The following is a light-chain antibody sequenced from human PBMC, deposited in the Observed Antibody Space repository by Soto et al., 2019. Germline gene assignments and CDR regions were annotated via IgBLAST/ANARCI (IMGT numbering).Light chain of an antibody. V-gene: IGLV3-21*04. CDR3: QVWDSNSDLVI. J-gene: IGLJ2*01. Sequence: SYELTQPPSVSVAPGKTARITCGGNNIGSQSVHWYQQKPGQAPVLVIYYDTNRPSGIPERFSGSNSGNTATLTISRVEAGDEAGYYCQVWDSNSDLVIFGGGTKVTVL. CDR2: YDT. CDR1: NIGSQS.